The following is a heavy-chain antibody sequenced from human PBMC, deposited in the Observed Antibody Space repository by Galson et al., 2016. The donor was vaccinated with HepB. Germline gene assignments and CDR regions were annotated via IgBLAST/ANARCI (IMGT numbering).Heavy chain of an antibody. CDR1: GVSVSTSY. CDR2: MYNSGGT. D-gene: IGHD3-16*01. V-gene: IGHV3-53*01. Sequence: SLRLSCAGSGVSVSTSYISWVRQAPGKGLEWVSVMYNSGGTTYAESVRGRFTVSRDNSKNTLYLQMNGLRAEDTAVYYGAREFGGHCKDASGRYFDTWGQGTLVTVSS. CDR3: AREFGGHCKDASGRYFDT. J-gene: IGHJ4*02.